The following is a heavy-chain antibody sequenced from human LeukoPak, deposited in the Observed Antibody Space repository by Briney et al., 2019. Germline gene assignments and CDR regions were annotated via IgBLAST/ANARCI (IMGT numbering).Heavy chain of an antibody. D-gene: IGHD2-15*01. CDR2: IRGSGSST. J-gene: IGHJ4*02. CDR3: AKAKKYCSGGSCYYFDY. Sequence: GGSLRLSCAVSGFTFSSYAMSWVRQPPGKGLEWDSAIRGSGSSTYYADSVKGRFTISRDNSKNTLYLQMNSLRAEDTAVYHCAKAKKYCSGGSCYYFDYWGQGTLVTVSS. V-gene: IGHV3-23*01. CDR1: GFTFSSYA.